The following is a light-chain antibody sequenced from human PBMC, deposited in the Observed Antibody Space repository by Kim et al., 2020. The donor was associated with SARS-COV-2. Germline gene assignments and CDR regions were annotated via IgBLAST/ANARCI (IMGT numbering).Light chain of an antibody. CDR3: QQRVNWPPMYI. J-gene: IGKJ2*01. CDR2: DAT. Sequence: PGERVPLSCRATERVARFVAWYLQKPGQAPWLVIHDATSRAPGIPDRFSDSGSGKDFTLTISSLEPEDFAVYYCQQRVNWPPMYIFGQGTKLEI. V-gene: IGKV3-11*01. CDR1: ERVARF.